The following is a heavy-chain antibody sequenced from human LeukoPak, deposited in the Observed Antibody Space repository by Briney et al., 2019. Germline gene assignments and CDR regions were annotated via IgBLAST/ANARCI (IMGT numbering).Heavy chain of an antibody. Sequence: PSETLSLTCTVSGVSISSSYSYWGWIRQPPGMGLEWIGNNYYTGPTYYNASLESRGTISVDTSKNQFSLKLSSVTAADTAVYYCARENCSGGTCYTGGGDWFDPWGQGTLVTVSS. J-gene: IGHJ5*02. CDR1: GVSISSSYSY. CDR3: ARENCSGGTCYTGGGDWFDP. V-gene: IGHV4-39*07. D-gene: IGHD2-15*01. CDR2: NYYTGPT.